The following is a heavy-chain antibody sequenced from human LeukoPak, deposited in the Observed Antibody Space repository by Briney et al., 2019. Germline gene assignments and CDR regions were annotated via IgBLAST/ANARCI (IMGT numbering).Heavy chain of an antibody. D-gene: IGHD3-22*01. J-gene: IGHJ4*02. CDR3: AKDSKDSSGYYYVNYFDY. CDR1: RFTFSNYA. Sequence: PGGSLRLSCAASRFTFSNYAMSWVRQAPGKGLEWVSAISGSGGSTYYADSVKGRFTISRDNSKNTLYLQMNSLRAEDTAVYYCAKDSKDSSGYYYVNYFDYWGQGTLVTVSS. V-gene: IGHV3-23*01. CDR2: ISGSGGST.